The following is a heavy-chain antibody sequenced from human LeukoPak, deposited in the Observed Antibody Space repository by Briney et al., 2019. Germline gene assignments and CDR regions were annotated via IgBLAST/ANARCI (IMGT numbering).Heavy chain of an antibody. V-gene: IGHV3-30-3*01. J-gene: IGHJ5*02. CDR1: GFTFSSYA. D-gene: IGHD3-9*01. CDR2: ISYDGSNK. CDR3: ARGGEHYDILTGYYNLGWFDP. Sequence: PWGSLRLSCAASGFTFSSYAMHWVRQAPGKGLEWVAVISYDGSNKYYADSVKGRFTISRDNSKSTLYLQMNSLRAEDTAVYYCARGGEHYDILTGYYNLGWFDPWGQGTLVTVSS.